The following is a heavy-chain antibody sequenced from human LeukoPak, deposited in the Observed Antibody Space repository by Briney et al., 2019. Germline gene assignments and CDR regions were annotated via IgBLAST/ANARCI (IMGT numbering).Heavy chain of an antibody. CDR2: IYNSGST. J-gene: IGHJ4*02. CDR1: GGSISSSSYY. Sequence: SETLSVTCTVSGGSISSSSYYWGWIRQPPGKGLEWLGSIYNSGSTYYNPSLKSRVTISVDTSKNQFSLKLSSVTAADTAVYYCASDVDTAMVRDYWGQGTRAIVSS. D-gene: IGHD5-18*01. V-gene: IGHV4-39*01. CDR3: ASDVDTAMVRDY.